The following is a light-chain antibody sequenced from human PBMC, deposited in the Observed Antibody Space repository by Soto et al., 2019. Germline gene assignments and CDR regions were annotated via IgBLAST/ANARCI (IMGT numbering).Light chain of an antibody. V-gene: IGLV2-11*02. CDR2: DVS. J-gene: IGLJ1*01. Sequence: QSALTQPRSVSGSPGQSVTISCTGTSSDVGRYNYVSWYQHHPGKAPKVIIYDVSQRPSGVPDRFSGSKSGNTASLTISGLQAEDEADYYCCSYAHSFYFFGPGTKVTVL. CDR1: SSDVGRYNY. CDR3: CSYAHSFYF.